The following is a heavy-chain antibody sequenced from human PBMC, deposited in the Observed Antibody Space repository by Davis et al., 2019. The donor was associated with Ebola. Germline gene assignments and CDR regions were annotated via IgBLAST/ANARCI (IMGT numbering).Heavy chain of an antibody. J-gene: IGHJ4*02. CDR1: GFTFSSYA. V-gene: IGHV3-30-3*01. D-gene: IGHD1-26*01. CDR2: ISYDGSNK. CDR3: ARDPFRYSGSYLPPGY. Sequence: PGGSLRLSCAASGFTFSSYAMHWVRQAPGKGLEWVAIISYDGSNKYYADSVKGRFTISRDNSKNTLYLQMNSLRAEDTAVYYCARDPFRYSGSYLPPGYWGQGTLVTVSS.